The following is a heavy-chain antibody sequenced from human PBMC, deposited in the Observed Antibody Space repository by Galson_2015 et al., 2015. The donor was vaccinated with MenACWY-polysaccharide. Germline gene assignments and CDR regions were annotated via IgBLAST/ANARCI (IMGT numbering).Heavy chain of an antibody. Sequence: FLRLSCAGSGFTFSSYAMTWVRQAPGKGLGWVSSINANGDSAHYADSVTGRFFTSRDKSMNTLFLQMNGLTTEDTAVYYCFLVGTGGRVYRGRGVLVTVPS. D-gene: IGHD1-26*01. CDR2: INANGDSA. V-gene: IGHV3-23*01. CDR1: GFTFSSYA. J-gene: IGHJ4*02. CDR3: FLVGTGGRVY.